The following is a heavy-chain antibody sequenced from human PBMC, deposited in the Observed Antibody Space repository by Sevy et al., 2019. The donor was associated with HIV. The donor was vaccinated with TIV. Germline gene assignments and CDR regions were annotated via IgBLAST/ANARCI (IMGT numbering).Heavy chain of an antibody. CDR1: GGTFSSYA. J-gene: IGHJ6*03. CDR2: IIPILGIA. V-gene: IGHV1-69*10. Sequence: ASVKVSCKASGGTFSSYAISWVRQAPGQGLEWMGGIIPILGIANYAQKFQGRVTITADKSTSTAYMELSSLRSEDTAGFYCAGGGCGGGGGAYYYYYYMDVWGKGTTVTVSS. CDR3: AGGGCGGGGGAYYYYYYMDV. D-gene: IGHD3-16*01.